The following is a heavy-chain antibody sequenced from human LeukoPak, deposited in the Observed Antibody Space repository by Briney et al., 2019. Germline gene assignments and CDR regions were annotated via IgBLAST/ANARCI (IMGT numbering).Heavy chain of an antibody. D-gene: IGHD4-17*01. Sequence: ASVKVSCKASGGTFSSYAISWVRQAPGQGLEWMGGIIPIFGTANYAQKFQGRVTITADKSTSTAYMELSSLRSDDTAVYYCARVRRGYYYMDVWGKGTTVTISS. J-gene: IGHJ6*03. CDR1: GGTFSSYA. CDR3: ARVRRGYYYMDV. CDR2: IIPIFGTA. V-gene: IGHV1-69*06.